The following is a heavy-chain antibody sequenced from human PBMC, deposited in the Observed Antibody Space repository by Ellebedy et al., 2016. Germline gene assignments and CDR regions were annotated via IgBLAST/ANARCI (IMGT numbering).Heavy chain of an antibody. CDR2: ISRLDDST. J-gene: IGHJ4*02. CDR3: AKDRDDDGDFVFDS. Sequence: GESLKISCAASGFTVSSNYMSWVRQAPGKGLKWVSGISRLDDSTYYADSVKGRFTISRDNPKNTVYLQMNNLRAEDTGVYYCAKDRDDDGDFVFDSWGQGTLVTVSP. CDR1: GFTVSSNY. D-gene: IGHD4-17*01. V-gene: IGHV3-53*01.